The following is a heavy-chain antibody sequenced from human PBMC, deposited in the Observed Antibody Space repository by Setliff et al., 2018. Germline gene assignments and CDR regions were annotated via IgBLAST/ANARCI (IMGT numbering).Heavy chain of an antibody. D-gene: IGHD6-13*01. CDR2: ISSGSHYI. J-gene: IGHJ6*02. V-gene: IGHV3-21*04. CDR1: GFTFSNYG. CDR3: AKDIGSSWYFGYYGMDV. Sequence: GGSLRLSCAASGFTFSNYGMNWVRQAPGRGLEWVSSISSGSHYIYYADSAKGRFTISRDNAKKSLYLQMNSLRTEDTALYYCAKDIGSSWYFGYYGMDVWGQGTTVTVSS.